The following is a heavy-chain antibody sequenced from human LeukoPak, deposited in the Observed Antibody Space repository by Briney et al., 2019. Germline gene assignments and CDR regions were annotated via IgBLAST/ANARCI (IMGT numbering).Heavy chain of an antibody. CDR3: ARRGLSFYGSGSYYYYYGMDV. CDR1: GGTFSSYA. Sequence: SVKVSCKASGGTFSSYAISWVRQAPGQGLEWMGRIIPILGIANYAQKFQGRVTITADKSTSTAYMELSSLRSEDTAVYYCARRGLSFYGSGSYYYYYGMDVWGQGTTVTVSS. D-gene: IGHD3-10*01. V-gene: IGHV1-69*04. CDR2: IIPILGIA. J-gene: IGHJ6*02.